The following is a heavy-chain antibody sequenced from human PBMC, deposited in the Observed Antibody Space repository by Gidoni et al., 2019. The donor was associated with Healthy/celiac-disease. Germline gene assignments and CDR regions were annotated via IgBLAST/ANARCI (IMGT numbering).Heavy chain of an antibody. CDR3: ARDALGVPAAIPGIYYYGMDV. CDR1: GGPISSGGYY. J-gene: IGHJ6*02. V-gene: IGHV4-31*03. CDR2: IYYSGST. D-gene: IGHD2-2*02. Sequence: QVQLQESGPGLVKPSQTLSLTCTVSGGPISSGGYYWSWIRQHPGKGLEWIGYIYYSGSTYYNPSLKSRVTISVDTSKNQFSLKLSSVTAADAAVYYCARDALGVPAAIPGIYYYGMDVWGQGTTVTVSS.